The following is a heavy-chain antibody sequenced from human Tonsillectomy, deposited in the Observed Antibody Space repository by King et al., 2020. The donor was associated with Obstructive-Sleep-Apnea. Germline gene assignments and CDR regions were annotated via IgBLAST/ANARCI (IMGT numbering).Heavy chain of an antibody. CDR3: ARRRVRGATYYYGMDV. CDR1: GFSFSSYA. V-gene: IGHV3-30-3*01. D-gene: IGHD3-10*01. J-gene: IGHJ6*02. CDR2: ISYDGSKK. Sequence: VQLVESGGGVVQPGRSLRLSCAVSGFSFSSYAMHWVRQAPGKGLEWVAVISYDGSKKHYADSVKGRFTISRDNSKKTLYLQMNSLRAEDTAVYYCARRRVRGATYYYGMDVWGQGTTVTVSS.